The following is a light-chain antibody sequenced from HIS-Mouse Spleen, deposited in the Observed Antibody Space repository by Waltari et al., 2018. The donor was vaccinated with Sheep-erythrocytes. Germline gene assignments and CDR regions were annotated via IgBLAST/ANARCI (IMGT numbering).Light chain of an antibody. Sequence: QSALTQPRSVSGSPGQSVTISCTGTSSDVGGYNYVSWYQHPPGKAPKLMIYDVSKRPSGVPVRFSGSTSGNTASLTISGLQAEDEADYYCCSYAGSYTFWVFGGGTRLTVL. CDR3: CSYAGSYTFWV. V-gene: IGLV2-11*01. CDR2: DVS. J-gene: IGLJ3*02. CDR1: SSDVGGYNY.